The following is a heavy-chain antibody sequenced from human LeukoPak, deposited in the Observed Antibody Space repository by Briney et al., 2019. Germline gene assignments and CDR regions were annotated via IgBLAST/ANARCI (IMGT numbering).Heavy chain of an antibody. V-gene: IGHV4-59*08. CDR2: IYYSGST. CDR1: GGSISSYY. CDR3: ARLVQDGEYSYGYGAFDI. J-gene: IGHJ3*02. Sequence: SETLSLTCTVSGGSISSYYWSWIRQPPGKGLEWIGYIYYSGSTNYNPSLKSRVTISVDTSKNQFSLKLSSVTAADTAVYYCARLVQDGEYSYGYGAFDIWGQGTMVTVSS. D-gene: IGHD5-18*01.